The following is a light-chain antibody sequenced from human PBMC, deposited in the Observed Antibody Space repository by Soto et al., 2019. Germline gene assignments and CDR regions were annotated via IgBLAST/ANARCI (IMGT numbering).Light chain of an antibody. CDR1: SSDVGSYNL. Sequence: QSVLTQPASVSGSPGQSITISCTGTSSDVGSYNLVYWYQQHPGKAPKLMIYEGSKRPSGVPDRFSGSKSATSASLAISGLQSEDEADYYCAAWDDSLNGVVFGGGTKLTVL. CDR2: EGS. V-gene: IGLV2-14*02. J-gene: IGLJ2*01. CDR3: AAWDDSLNGVV.